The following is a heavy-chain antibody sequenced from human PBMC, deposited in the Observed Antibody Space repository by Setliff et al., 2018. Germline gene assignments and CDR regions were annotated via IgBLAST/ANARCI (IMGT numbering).Heavy chain of an antibody. CDR2: IYNSGST. Sequence: GSLRLSCAASGFSFSSFWMSWVRQPPGKGLEWIGYIYNSGSTNYNPSLKSRLTMSVDTSKNQFSLILRSVTAADTAVYYCARGRMRGSCSGPSCTYDPFDIWGQGTPVTVSS. V-gene: IGHV4-59*12. D-gene: IGHD2-2*01. CDR1: GFSFSSFW. CDR3: ARGRMRGSCSGPSCTYDPFDI. J-gene: IGHJ3*02.